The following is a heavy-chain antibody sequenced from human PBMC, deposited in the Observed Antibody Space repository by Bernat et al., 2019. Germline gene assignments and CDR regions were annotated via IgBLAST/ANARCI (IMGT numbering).Heavy chain of an antibody. CDR1: GFTFSSYG. D-gene: IGHD5-12*01. CDR2: ISYDGSNK. V-gene: IGHV3-30*18. J-gene: IGHJ4*02. Sequence: QVQLVESGGGVVQPRRSLRLSCAASGFTFSSYGMHWVRQAPGKGLEWVAVISYDGSNKYYADSVKGRFTISRDNSKNTLYLQMNSLRAEDTAVYYCAKDGIVATPERYYFDYWGQGTLVTVSS. CDR3: AKDGIVATPERYYFDY.